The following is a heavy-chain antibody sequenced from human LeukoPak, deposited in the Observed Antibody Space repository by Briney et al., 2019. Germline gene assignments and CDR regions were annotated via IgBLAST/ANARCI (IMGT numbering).Heavy chain of an antibody. D-gene: IGHD3-10*01. CDR1: GYTFTSYD. V-gene: IGHV1-8*01. CDR2: MNPNSGNT. J-gene: IGHJ6*03. CDR3: ARGGGFGELLYANYYYYYMDV. Sequence: ASVKVSCKASGYTFTSYDINWVRQATGQGLEWMGWMNPNSGNTGYAQKLQGRVTMTTDTSTSTAYMELRSLRSDDTAVYYCARGGGFGELLYANYYYYYMDVWGKGTTVTISS.